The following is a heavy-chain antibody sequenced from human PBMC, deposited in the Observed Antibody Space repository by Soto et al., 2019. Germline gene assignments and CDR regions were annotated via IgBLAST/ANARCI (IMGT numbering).Heavy chain of an antibody. D-gene: IGHD3-22*01. CDR3: VNYYDSSGYYYRDYYYGMDV. CDR1: GFTFSSYA. V-gene: IGHV3-30-3*01. Sequence: QVQLVEFGGGVVQPGRSLRLSCAASGFTFSSYAMHWVRQAPGKGLEWVAVISYDGSNKYYADSVKGRFTISRDNSKNTLYLQMNSLRAEDTAVYYCVNYYDSSGYYYRDYYYGMDVWGQGTTVTVSS. J-gene: IGHJ6*02. CDR2: ISYDGSNK.